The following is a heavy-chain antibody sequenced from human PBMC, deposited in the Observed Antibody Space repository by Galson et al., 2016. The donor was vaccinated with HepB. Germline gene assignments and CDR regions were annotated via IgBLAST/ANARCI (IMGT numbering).Heavy chain of an antibody. CDR2: IYPGDSDT. V-gene: IGHV5-51*01. J-gene: IGHJ4*02. D-gene: IGHD1-26*01. CDR3: ARQVGATHDH. CDR1: GYSFAKYW. Sequence: SGAEVKKPGESLKISCQGSGYSFAKYWIVWVRQMPGKGLEWMGIIYPGDSDTTYSPSFQGQVTIPADKSISTAYLQWSSLKASDTAMYYCARQVGATHDHWGQGTLVTVSS.